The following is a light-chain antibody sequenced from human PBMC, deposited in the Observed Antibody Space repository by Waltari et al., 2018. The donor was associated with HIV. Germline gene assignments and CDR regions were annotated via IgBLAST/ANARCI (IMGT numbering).Light chain of an antibody. CDR3: CSYAGSSTLL. J-gene: IGLJ2*01. Sequence: QSALTQPASVSGSPGQSITISCTGASSDVGGYNYVSWYQPHPGKAPKLMIYAVSERPSGVSNRFSGSKSGNTASLTISGLQAEDEADYNCCSYAGSSTLLFGGGTKVTVL. CDR1: SSDVGGYNY. V-gene: IGLV2-23*02. CDR2: AVS.